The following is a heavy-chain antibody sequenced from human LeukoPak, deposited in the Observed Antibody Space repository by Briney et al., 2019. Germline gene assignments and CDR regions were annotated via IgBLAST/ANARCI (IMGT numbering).Heavy chain of an antibody. J-gene: IGHJ1*01. Sequence: PGGSLRLSCAASGFAFSSYGMHWVRQAPGKGLEWVAFIRYDGSNKYYADSVKGRFTISRDNSKNTLYLQMNSLRVEDSALYFCVCGYSGSYILSQYFQDWGQGTLVTVSS. CDR2: IRYDGSNK. CDR3: VCGYSGSYILSQYFQD. V-gene: IGHV3-30*02. D-gene: IGHD1-26*01. CDR1: GFAFSSYG.